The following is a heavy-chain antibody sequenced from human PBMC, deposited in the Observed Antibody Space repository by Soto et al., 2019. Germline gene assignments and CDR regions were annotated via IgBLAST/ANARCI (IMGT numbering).Heavy chain of an antibody. CDR1: GGSILSYY. CDR2: IYYSGST. J-gene: IGHJ4*02. Sequence: SVTLSLTCTVAGGSILSYYRSWIRQPPGKGLEWIGYIYYSGSTNYNPSLKSRVTISVDTSKNQFSLKLSSVTAADTAVYYCARTLGIAAAGIPYFDYWGQGTLVTVS. D-gene: IGHD6-13*01. CDR3: ARTLGIAAAGIPYFDY. V-gene: IGHV4-59*01.